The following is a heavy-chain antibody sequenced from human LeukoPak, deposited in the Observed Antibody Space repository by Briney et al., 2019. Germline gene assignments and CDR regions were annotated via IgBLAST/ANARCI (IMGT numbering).Heavy chain of an antibody. V-gene: IGHV3-30*18. J-gene: IGHJ4*02. CDR3: AKDWGYDSGTYLDN. CDR2: TSHDGSKK. D-gene: IGHD3-10*01. CDR1: GFTFSSYG. Sequence: PGGSLRLSRAASGFTFSSYGMHWVRQAPGKGLEWVAVTSHDGSKKYYADSVKGRFTISRDNSKNTLYMQMNSLRVEDTAVYYCAKDWGYDSGTYLDNWGQGTRVTVSS.